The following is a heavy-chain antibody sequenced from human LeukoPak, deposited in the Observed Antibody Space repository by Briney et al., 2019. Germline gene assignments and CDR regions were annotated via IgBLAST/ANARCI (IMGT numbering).Heavy chain of an antibody. Sequence: RGESLKISCAASGFTFSSYAMSWVRQAPGKGLEWVSAISGSGGSTYYADSVKGRFTISRDNSKNTLYLQMNSLRAEDTAVYYCAKGGTYYYDSGGYYYEPTINTWGQGTLVTVSS. CDR2: ISGSGGST. V-gene: IGHV3-23*01. CDR3: AKGGTYYYDSGGYYYEPTINT. J-gene: IGHJ5*02. CDR1: GFTFSSYA. D-gene: IGHD3-22*01.